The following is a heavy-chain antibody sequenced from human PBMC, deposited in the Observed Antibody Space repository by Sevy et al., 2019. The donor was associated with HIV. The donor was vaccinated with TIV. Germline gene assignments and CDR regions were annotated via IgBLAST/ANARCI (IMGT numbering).Heavy chain of an antibody. CDR3: TRKTAFDY. CDR1: GYTFTGYH. V-gene: IGHV1-2*02. CDR2: INPNSGGT. J-gene: IGHJ4*02. D-gene: IGHD6-25*01. Sequence: ASVKVSCKASGYTFTGYHIHWVRPAPGQGLEWMGWINPNSGGTNYPQRFQGRVTMTRDTSISTAYMELSRLSFDDTALYYCTRKTAFDYWGQGTLVTVSS.